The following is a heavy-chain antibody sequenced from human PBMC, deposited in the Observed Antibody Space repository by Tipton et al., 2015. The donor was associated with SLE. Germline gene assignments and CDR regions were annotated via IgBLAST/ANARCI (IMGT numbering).Heavy chain of an antibody. V-gene: IGHV4-38-2*01. CDR1: GFSISSGSY. D-gene: IGHD5-12*01. Sequence: TLSLTCAVSGFSISSGSYWAWIRQPPGKGLEWIGTIYHTGTTYYKPSLNSRVTISVDTSKNQFSLKLSSVTAADTVVYYCARIYSGYGGRPQWYFDLWGRGTLVTVSS. J-gene: IGHJ2*01. CDR3: ARIYSGYGGRPQWYFDL. CDR2: IYHTGTT.